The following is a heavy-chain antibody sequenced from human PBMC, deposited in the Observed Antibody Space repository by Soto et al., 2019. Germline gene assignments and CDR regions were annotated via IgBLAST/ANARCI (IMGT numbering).Heavy chain of an antibody. D-gene: IGHD5-12*01. J-gene: IGHJ4*02. Sequence: SETLSLTCTVSGASISSGDYFWSWIRRSPGKGLQWIGYIYDSGSSYYNPSLKSRVTMSVDTSKNQFSLKLSSVTAADTAVYYCAREKGYISGPKNFDYWGQGTLVTSPQ. V-gene: IGHV4-30-4*01. CDR2: IYDSGSS. CDR1: GASISSGDYF. CDR3: AREKGYISGPKNFDY.